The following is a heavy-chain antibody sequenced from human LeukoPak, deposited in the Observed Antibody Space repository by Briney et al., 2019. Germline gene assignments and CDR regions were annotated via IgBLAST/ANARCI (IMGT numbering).Heavy chain of an antibody. Sequence: SETLSLTCTVSGGSISSGDYYWSWIRQPPGKGLEWIGSIYYSGSTYYNPSLKSRVTISVDTSKNQFSLKLSSVTAADTAVYYCARLHYYGSGSPLFDYWGQGTLVTVSS. CDR2: IYYSGST. V-gene: IGHV4-39*01. J-gene: IGHJ4*02. CDR3: ARLHYYGSGSPLFDY. D-gene: IGHD3-10*01. CDR1: GGSISSGDYY.